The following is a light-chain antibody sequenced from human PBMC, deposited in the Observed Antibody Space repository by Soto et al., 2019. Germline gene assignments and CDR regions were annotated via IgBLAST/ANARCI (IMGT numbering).Light chain of an antibody. CDR2: RNN. J-gene: IGLJ2*01. V-gene: IGLV1-47*01. Sequence: QSALTQPPSASGTPGQRVTISCSGSSSNIGSNYVYWYQQLPGTAPKLLIYRNNQRPSGVPDRFSGSKSGTSASLAISGLGSEDEADYYCAAWDDSLSGPVFGGGTKVTVL. CDR1: SSNIGSNY. CDR3: AAWDDSLSGPV.